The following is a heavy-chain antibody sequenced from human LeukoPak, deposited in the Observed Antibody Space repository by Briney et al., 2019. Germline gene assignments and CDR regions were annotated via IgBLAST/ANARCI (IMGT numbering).Heavy chain of an antibody. CDR2: ISAYNGNT. CDR1: GYTFTSYD. D-gene: IGHD3-9*01. CDR3: ARGPSYDILTGYYFPLDY. J-gene: IGHJ4*02. Sequence: GASVRVSCKASGYTFTSYDFSWVRQAPGQGLEWMGWISAYNGNTNYAQILQGRLTMTTDTSTSTAYMELSSLRSEDTAVYYCARGPSYDILTGYYFPLDYWGQGTLVTVSS. V-gene: IGHV1-18*01.